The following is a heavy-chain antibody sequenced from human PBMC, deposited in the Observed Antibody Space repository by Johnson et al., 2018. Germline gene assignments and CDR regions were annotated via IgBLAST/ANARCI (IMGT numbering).Heavy chain of an antibody. Sequence: QVQLVQSGAEVKKPGSSVKVSCKASGGTFSNYAISWVRQAPGQGLEWMGGIIPIFGTANFAQKFQGRVTITADESTRPGYRELGSLRSEDTAVYYCASGGGSFYYQYGMDVGGQGTTVTVSS. CDR2: IIPIFGTA. J-gene: IGHJ6*02. CDR1: GGTFSNYA. CDR3: ASGGGSFYYQYGMDV. V-gene: IGHV1-69*12. D-gene: IGHD3-16*01.